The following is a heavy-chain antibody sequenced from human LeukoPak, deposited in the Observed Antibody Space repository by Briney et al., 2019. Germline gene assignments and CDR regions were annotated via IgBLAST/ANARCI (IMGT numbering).Heavy chain of an antibody. V-gene: IGHV1-46*01. Sequence: SYAQQFQGRVTMTRDTATSTVYMEMSSLRSEDTAVYYCARDSKARNYYDSSGGPYYFDYWGQGTLVTVSS. CDR3: ARDSKARNYYDSSGGPYYFDY. J-gene: IGHJ4*02. D-gene: IGHD3-22*01.